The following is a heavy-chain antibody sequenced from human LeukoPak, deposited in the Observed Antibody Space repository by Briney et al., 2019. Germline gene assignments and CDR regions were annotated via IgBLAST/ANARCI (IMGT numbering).Heavy chain of an antibody. V-gene: IGHV4-59*01. CDR3: ARDGSRDGYNPYWYFDL. Sequence: SETLSLTCTVSGGSISSYYWSWIRQPPGKGLEWIGYIYYSGSTNYNPSLKSRVTISVDTSKDQFSLKLSSVTAAGTAVYYCARDGSRDGYNPYWYFDLWGRGTLVTVSS. D-gene: IGHD5-24*01. J-gene: IGHJ2*01. CDR2: IYYSGST. CDR1: GGSISSYY.